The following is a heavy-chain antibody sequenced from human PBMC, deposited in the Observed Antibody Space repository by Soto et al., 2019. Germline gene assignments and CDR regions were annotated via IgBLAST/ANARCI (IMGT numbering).Heavy chain of an antibody. V-gene: IGHV4-39*01. Sequence: PSETLSLTCTVSGGSISSSSYYWGWIRQPPGKGLEWIGSIYYSGSTYYNPSLKSRVTISVDTSKNQFSLKLSSVTAADTAVYYCARHTGSGSYYELSWWFDPWGQGTLVTVSS. CDR3: ARHTGSGSYYELSWWFDP. J-gene: IGHJ5*02. D-gene: IGHD3-10*01. CDR2: IYYSGST. CDR1: GGSISSSSYY.